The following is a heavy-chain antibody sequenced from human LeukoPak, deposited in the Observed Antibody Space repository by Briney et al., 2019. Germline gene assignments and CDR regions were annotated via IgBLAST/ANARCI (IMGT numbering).Heavy chain of an antibody. CDR3: ARGPSGDIVVVPAPFYYYGMDV. D-gene: IGHD2-2*01. CDR2: INHSGST. V-gene: IGHV4-34*01. CDR1: GGSFSGYY. Sequence: KPSETLSLTCAVYGGSFSGYYWSWIRQPPGKGLEWLGEINHSGSTNYNPSLKSRVTISVDTSKNQFSLKLSSVTAADTAVYYCARGPSGDIVVVPAPFYYYGMDVWGKGTTVTVSS. J-gene: IGHJ6*04.